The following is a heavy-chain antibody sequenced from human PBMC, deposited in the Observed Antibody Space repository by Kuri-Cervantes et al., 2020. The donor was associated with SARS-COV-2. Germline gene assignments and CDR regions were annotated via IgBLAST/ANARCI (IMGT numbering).Heavy chain of an antibody. D-gene: IGHD6-13*01. CDR3: ARTPFSSSWTNGGFFDY. V-gene: IGHV1-69*06. CDR1: GYTFTGYY. J-gene: IGHJ4*02. CDR2: IIPIFGTA. Sequence: SVKVSCKASGYTFTGYYVHWVRQAPGQGLEWMGGIIPIFGTANYAQKFQGRVTITADKSTSTAYMELSSLRSEDTAVYYCARTPFSSSWTNGGFFDYWGQGTLVTVSS.